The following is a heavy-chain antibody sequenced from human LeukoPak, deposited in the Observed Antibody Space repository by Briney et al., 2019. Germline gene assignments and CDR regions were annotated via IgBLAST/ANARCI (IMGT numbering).Heavy chain of an antibody. CDR1: GGSFSGYY. CDR2: INHSGST. J-gene: IGHJ4*02. Sequence: SETLSLTCAVYGGSFSGYYWSWIRQPPGKGLEWIGEINHSGSTNYNPSLKSRVTISVDTSKSQFSLKLSSVTAADTAVYYCARGRGYSYGPDYWGQGTLVTVSS. D-gene: IGHD5-18*01. CDR3: ARGRGYSYGPDY. V-gene: IGHV4-34*01.